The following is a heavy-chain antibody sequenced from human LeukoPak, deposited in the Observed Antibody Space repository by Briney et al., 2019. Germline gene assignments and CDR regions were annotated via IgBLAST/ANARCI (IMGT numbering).Heavy chain of an antibody. CDR1: EFTFTSYA. CDR2: ISAGSGGRT. CDR3: AKAGSEYSYAYRDYFDY. D-gene: IGHD5-18*01. Sequence: GGSLRLSCVASEFTFTSYAMHWVRRAPGKGLEWVSSISAGSGGRTYYAESVEGRFTISRDNSKNTLYLQMNSLRVDDTAVYYCAKAGSEYSYAYRDYFDYWGQGTLVTVSS. J-gene: IGHJ4*02. V-gene: IGHV3-23*01.